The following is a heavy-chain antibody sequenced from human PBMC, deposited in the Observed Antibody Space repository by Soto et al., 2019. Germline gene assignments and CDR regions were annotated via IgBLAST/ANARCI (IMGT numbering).Heavy chain of an antibody. Sequence: ASEKVSCKASRFTFTSSAVQWVRQARGQRLEWIGWIVVGSGNTNYAQKFQERLTITRDMSTSTAYMELRSLRSEDTAVYYCAAEGRSSGWYGIDYFDYWGQGTLVTVSS. J-gene: IGHJ4*02. CDR2: IVVGSGNT. V-gene: IGHV1-58*01. CDR1: RFTFTSSA. D-gene: IGHD6-19*01. CDR3: AAEGRSSGWYGIDYFDY.